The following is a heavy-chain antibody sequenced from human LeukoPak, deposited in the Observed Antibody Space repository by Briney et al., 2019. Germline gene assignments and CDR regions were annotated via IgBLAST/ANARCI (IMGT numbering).Heavy chain of an antibody. CDR3: ARSNYDILTGYQPFDY. CDR1: GYSFTSYW. D-gene: IGHD3-9*01. V-gene: IGHV5-51*01. CDR2: IYPGDSDT. Sequence: GESLKISWKGSGYSFTSYWIGWVRQMPGKGLEWMGIIYPGDSDTRYSPSFQGQVTISADKSISTAYLQWSSLKASDTAMYYCARSNYDILTGYQPFDYWGQGTLVTVSS. J-gene: IGHJ4*02.